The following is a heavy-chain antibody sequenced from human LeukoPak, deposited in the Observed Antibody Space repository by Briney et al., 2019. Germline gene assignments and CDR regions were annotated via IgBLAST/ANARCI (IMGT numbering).Heavy chain of an antibody. D-gene: IGHD6-19*01. CDR1: GTPIDVGY. CDR2: IYYSGAT. CDR3: AKESGGWPVS. V-gene: IGHV4-59*08. Sequence: PSETLTLSCAVSGTPIDVGYWSWFRQPPGKGLQGSGEIYYSGATKYNPALTSRVTISIQVMKSTLSLTMTSVTAADTAVYFCAKESGGWPVSWGQGTLVTVSS. J-gene: IGHJ5*02.